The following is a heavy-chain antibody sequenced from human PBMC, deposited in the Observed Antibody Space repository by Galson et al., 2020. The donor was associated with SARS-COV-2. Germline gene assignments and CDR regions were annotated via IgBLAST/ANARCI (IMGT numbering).Heavy chain of an antibody. CDR2: IGVSGGNT. D-gene: IGHD1-26*01. J-gene: IGHJ4*02. V-gene: IGHV3-23*01. CDR3: AKDGRGED. Sequence: GGSLRLSCAASGFTFNTYAMSWVRQAPGRGLEWVSTIGVSGGNTYYANSVKGRFTISRDNSKNTLYLQMNSLRAEDTAVYYCAKDGRGEDWGQGALVTVSS. CDR1: GFTFNTYA.